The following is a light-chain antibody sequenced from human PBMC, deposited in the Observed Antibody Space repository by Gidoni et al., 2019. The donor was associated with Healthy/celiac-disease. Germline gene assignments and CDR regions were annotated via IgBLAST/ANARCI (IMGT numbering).Light chain of an antibody. Sequence: ETVLTQSPGTLSLSPGERATLSCRASQSVSSSYLAWYQQKPGQAPRLLIYGASSRATGIPDRFSGSGSGTDFTLTISRLEPEDFAVYYCQQYGSSPRFXQXTKVEIK. CDR1: QSVSSSY. CDR3: QQYGSSPR. CDR2: GAS. V-gene: IGKV3-20*01. J-gene: IGKJ1*01.